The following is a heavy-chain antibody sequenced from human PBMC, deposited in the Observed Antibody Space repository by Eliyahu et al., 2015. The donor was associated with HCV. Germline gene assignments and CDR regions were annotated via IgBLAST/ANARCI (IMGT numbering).Heavy chain of an antibody. V-gene: IGHV1-2*02. Sequence: QVQLVQSGAEVKKPGASVKVSCKASGYTFTDFYIHWVRQAPGQGLEWMGWLNPNSGGINYALNFQGRVIMTRDTSVSTAYLEMKRLRSDDTAVYYCARAPGGGLGVVITANGMDVWGQGTTVSVSS. D-gene: IGHD3-3*01. CDR2: LNPNSGGI. CDR1: GYTFTDFY. CDR3: ARAPGGGLGVVITANGMDV. J-gene: IGHJ6*02.